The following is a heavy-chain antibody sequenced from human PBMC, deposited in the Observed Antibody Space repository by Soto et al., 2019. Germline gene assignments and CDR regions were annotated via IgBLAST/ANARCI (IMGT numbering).Heavy chain of an antibody. Sequence: GVSVKVSCKASGFTFTSSAMQWVRQARGQRLEWIGWIVVGSGNTNYAQKFQERVTITRDMSTSTAYMELGSLRSEDTAVYYCAAGMGRDYYGMDVWGQGTTVTVSS. CDR3: AAGMGRDYYGMDV. J-gene: IGHJ6*02. CDR2: IVVGSGNT. D-gene: IGHD3-10*01. V-gene: IGHV1-58*02. CDR1: GFTFTSSA.